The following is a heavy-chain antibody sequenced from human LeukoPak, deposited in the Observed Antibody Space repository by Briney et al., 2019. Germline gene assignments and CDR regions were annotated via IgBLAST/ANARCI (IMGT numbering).Heavy chain of an antibody. Sequence: SETLSLTCTVSGDSLSNVDYYWSWIRQSPGTGLEWLGDMYYSGTTYYTPSLRSRVAISVDASKNQFSLKLSSVTAADTAVYYCARYSGSNRWFDPWGQGTLVTVSS. D-gene: IGHD1-26*01. J-gene: IGHJ5*02. CDR1: GDSLSNVDYY. CDR3: ARYSGSNRWFDP. V-gene: IGHV4-30-4*08. CDR2: MYYSGTT.